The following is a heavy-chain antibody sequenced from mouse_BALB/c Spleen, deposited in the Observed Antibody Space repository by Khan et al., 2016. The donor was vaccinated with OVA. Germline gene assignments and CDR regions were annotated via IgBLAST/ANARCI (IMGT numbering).Heavy chain of an antibody. CDR2: IDPFNGGS. J-gene: IGHJ3*01. CDR3: ARHGSTSWFAY. D-gene: IGHD1-1*01. CDR1: GYSFTSYY. Sequence: VQLQQSGPELMKPGASVKISCKASGYSFTSYYLHWVKQSHGRTLEWIGYIDPFNGGSNYNQKFKAKATLTVDKSSSTAYMHLSSLTSEGSAVYYCARHGSTSWFAYWGQGTLVTVSA. V-gene: IGHV1S135*01.